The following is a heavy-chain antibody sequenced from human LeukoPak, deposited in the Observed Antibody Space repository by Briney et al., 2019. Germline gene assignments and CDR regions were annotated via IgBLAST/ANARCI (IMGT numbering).Heavy chain of an antibody. CDR1: GYTFTGYY. CDR3: AREPPVDSSGYYSQGY. V-gene: IGHV1-69*13. D-gene: IGHD3-22*01. CDR2: IIPIFGTA. J-gene: IGHJ4*02. Sequence: SVKVSCKASGYTFTGYYMHWVRQAPGQGLEWMGGIIPIFGTANYAQKFQGRVTITADESTSTAYMELSSLRSEDTAVYYCAREPPVDSSGYYSQGYWGQGTLVTVSS.